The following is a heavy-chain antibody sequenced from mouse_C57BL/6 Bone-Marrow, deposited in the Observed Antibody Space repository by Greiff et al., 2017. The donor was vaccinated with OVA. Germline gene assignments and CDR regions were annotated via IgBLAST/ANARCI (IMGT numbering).Heavy chain of an antibody. CDR2: IHPNSGST. Sequence: VKLQQPGAELVKPGASVKLSCKASGYTFTSYWMHWVKQRPGQGLEWIGMIHPNSGSTNYNEKFKSKATLTVDKSSSTAYMQLSSLTSEDSAVYYCARFDYDVDFDVWGTGTTVTVSS. J-gene: IGHJ1*03. V-gene: IGHV1-64*01. CDR1: GYTFTSYW. CDR3: ARFDYDVDFDV. D-gene: IGHD2-4*01.